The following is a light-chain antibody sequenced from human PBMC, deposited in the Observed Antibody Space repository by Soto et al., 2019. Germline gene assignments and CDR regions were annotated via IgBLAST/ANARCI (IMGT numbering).Light chain of an antibody. V-gene: IGLV3-1*01. J-gene: IGLJ2*01. CDR1: KLGDKY. CDR2: QDS. Sequence: SYELTQPPSVSVSPGQTASITCSGDKLGDKYACWYQQKPGQSPVLVIYQDSKRPSGIPERFSGSSSGNTATLTISGTQAMDEADYYCQAWDSSTPHVVFGGGTKLTVL. CDR3: QAWDSSTPHVV.